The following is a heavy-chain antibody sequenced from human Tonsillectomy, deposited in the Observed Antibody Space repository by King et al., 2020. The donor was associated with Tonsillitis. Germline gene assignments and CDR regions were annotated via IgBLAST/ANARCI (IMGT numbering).Heavy chain of an antibody. CDR3: ARGPWDRGGRALMPYYFAS. V-gene: IGHV3-7*01. D-gene: IGHD3-10*01. CDR2: IKQDGSER. CDR1: GFTFRDYG. J-gene: IGHJ4*02. Sequence: VQLVESGGGLFQPGGSLRLSCAASGFTFRDYGMSWVRQAPGRGLEWGANIKQDGSERNYVDSVKGRFTISRDNARNSQYLQMNSLRVEDTAVYYLARGPWDRGGRALMPYYFASWGQRTLVTVPS.